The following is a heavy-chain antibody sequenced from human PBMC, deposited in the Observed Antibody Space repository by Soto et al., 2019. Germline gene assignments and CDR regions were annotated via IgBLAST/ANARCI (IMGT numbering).Heavy chain of an antibody. D-gene: IGHD3-3*01. J-gene: IGHJ6*03. CDR3: AKGGRFPEARYYFLDV. Sequence: SETLSLTCAVYGGSFSGYYWSWIRQPPGKGLEWIGEINHSGSTNHNPSLKSRVTMSIDTSKNQFSLNLRSVTAADTGVYYCAKGGRFPEARYYFLDVWGNGTTVTVSS. V-gene: IGHV4-34*01. CDR2: INHSGST. CDR1: GGSFSGYY.